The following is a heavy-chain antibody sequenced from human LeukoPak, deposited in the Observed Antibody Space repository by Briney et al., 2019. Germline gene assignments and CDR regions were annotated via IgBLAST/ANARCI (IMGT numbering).Heavy chain of an antibody. J-gene: IGHJ4*02. Sequence: GGSLRLSCAASGFTFISYSMNWVRQAPGKGLEWVGRIRSKANNYATAYAASVKGRFTISRDDSKNTAYLQMDSLKTEDTAVYYCSRVGSSSPLDYWGQGTLVTVSS. CDR3: SRVGSSSPLDY. CDR2: IRSKANNYAT. V-gene: IGHV3-73*01. CDR1: GFTFISYS. D-gene: IGHD6-6*01.